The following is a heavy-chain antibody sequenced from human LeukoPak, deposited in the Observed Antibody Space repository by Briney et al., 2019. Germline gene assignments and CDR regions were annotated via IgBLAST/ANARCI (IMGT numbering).Heavy chain of an antibody. CDR3: ASLAYGSGSMVPNY. CDR2: IIPILGIA. D-gene: IGHD3-10*01. CDR1: GGTFSSYA. J-gene: IGHJ4*02. Sequence: GASVKVSCKASGGTFSSYAISWVRQAPGQGLEWMGRIIPILGIANYAQKFQGRVTITTDESTSTAYMELSSLRSEDTAVYYCASLAYGSGSMVPNYWGQGTLVTVSS. V-gene: IGHV1-69*04.